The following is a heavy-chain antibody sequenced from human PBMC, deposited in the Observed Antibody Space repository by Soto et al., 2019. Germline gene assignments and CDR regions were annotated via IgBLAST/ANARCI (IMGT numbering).Heavy chain of an antibody. CDR3: ARASDILTGPPSAFDI. D-gene: IGHD3-9*01. Sequence: ASVKVSCKASGGTFSSYTISWVRQAPGQGLEWMGIINPSGGSTSYAQKFQGRVTMTRDTSTSTVYMEPSSLRSEDTAVYYCARASDILTGPPSAFDIWGQGTMVTVSS. J-gene: IGHJ3*02. CDR1: GGTFSSYT. CDR2: INPSGGST. V-gene: IGHV1-46*01.